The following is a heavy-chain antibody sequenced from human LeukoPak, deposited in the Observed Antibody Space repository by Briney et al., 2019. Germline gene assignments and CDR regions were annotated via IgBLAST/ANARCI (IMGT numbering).Heavy chain of an antibody. Sequence: GGSLRLSCAASGFTFSSDWMSWVRQAPGKGLEWVANIKQDGSETYYVDSVKGRFTISRDNTKNSLYLQMNSLRAEDTAVYYCARGGRNDAFDIWGQGTMVTVSS. J-gene: IGHJ3*02. CDR3: ARGGRNDAFDI. V-gene: IGHV3-7*01. CDR1: GFTFSSDW. D-gene: IGHD5-12*01. CDR2: IKQDGSET.